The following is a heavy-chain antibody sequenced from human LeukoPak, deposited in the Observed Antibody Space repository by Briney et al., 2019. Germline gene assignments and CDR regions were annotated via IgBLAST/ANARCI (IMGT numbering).Heavy chain of an antibody. J-gene: IGHJ4*02. D-gene: IGHD3-10*01. CDR1: GGSISSSSYY. V-gene: IGHV4-39*01. CDR3: AVEFLGYGSGSYFDY. Sequence: SETLSLTCTVSGGSISSSSYYWGWIRQPPGKGLEWIGSIYCSGSTYYNPSLKSRVTISVDTSKNQFSLKLSSVTAADTAVYYCAVEFLGYGSGSYFDYWGQGTLVTVSS. CDR2: IYCSGST.